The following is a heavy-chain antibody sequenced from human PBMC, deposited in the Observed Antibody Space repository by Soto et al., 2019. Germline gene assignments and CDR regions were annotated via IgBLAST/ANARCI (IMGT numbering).Heavy chain of an antibody. D-gene: IGHD1-1*01. CDR3: ARWPQLEPRFDY. CDR1: GGSISSGDYY. V-gene: IGHV4-31*03. J-gene: IGHJ4*02. Sequence: SETLSLTCTVSGGSISSGDYYWSWIRQHPGKGLEWIGYIYYSGSTYYNPSLKSRVTISVDTSKNQFSLKLSSVTAADTAVYYCARWPQLEPRFDYWSQGTLVTVSS. CDR2: IYYSGST.